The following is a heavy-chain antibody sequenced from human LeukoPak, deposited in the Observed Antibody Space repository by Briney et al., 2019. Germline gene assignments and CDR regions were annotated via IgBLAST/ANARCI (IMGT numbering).Heavy chain of an antibody. Sequence: ASVKVSCKASGYFFGDNCIHWVRQAPGQGLEWMGIINPSGGRTSYGQKFQGRVNMTRDTFTRTVYMALTSLGSEDTAVYYCARARDGGVYSDIAGYSHPFDYWGQGTLVTVSS. CDR3: ARARDGGVYSDIAGYSHPFDY. V-gene: IGHV1-46*01. D-gene: IGHD3-9*01. CDR1: GYFFGDNC. CDR2: INPSGGRT. J-gene: IGHJ4*02.